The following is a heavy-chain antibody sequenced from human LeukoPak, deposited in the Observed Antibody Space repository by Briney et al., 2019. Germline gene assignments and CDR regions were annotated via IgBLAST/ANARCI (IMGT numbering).Heavy chain of an antibody. CDR1: GFTFSSYG. CDR3: ARDSRGAAIDY. J-gene: IGHJ4*02. D-gene: IGHD2-2*02. Sequence: GRSLRLSCAASGFTFSSYGMHWVRQAPGKGREGGAVIWYDGSNKYYADSVKGRFTISRDNSKNTLYLQMNSLRAEYTAVYYCARDSRGAAIDYWGQGTLVSVSS. CDR2: IWYDGSNK. V-gene: IGHV3-33*01.